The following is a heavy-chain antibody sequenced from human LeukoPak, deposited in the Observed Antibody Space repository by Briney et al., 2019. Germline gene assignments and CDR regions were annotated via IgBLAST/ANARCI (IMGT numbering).Heavy chain of an antibody. Sequence: SETLSLTCTVSGGSVSSYYWSWVRQPPGKRLEWLGYIYNSGGTNYNPSLNGQVTISVDTSKNQFSLNLSSVTAADTAVYYCARRHHYYYYMDVWGKGTTVAVSS. J-gene: IGHJ6*03. CDR1: GGSVSSYY. CDR3: ARRHHYYYYMDV. CDR2: IYNSGGT. V-gene: IGHV4-4*09.